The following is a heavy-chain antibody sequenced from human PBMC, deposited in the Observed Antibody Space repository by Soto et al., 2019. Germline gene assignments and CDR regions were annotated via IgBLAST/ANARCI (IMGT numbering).Heavy chain of an antibody. Sequence: SVKVSCKASGGTFSSYAISWVRQAPGQGLEWMGGIIPIFGTANYAQKFQGRVTITADESTSTAYMELSSLRSEDTAVYYCARGYDFWSGYTSYGMDVWGQGTTVTVSS. J-gene: IGHJ6*02. V-gene: IGHV1-69*13. D-gene: IGHD3-3*01. CDR2: IIPIFGTA. CDR1: GGTFSSYA. CDR3: ARGYDFWSGYTSYGMDV.